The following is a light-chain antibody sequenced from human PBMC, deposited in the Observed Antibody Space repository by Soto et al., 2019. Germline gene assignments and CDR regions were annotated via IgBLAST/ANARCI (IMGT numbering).Light chain of an antibody. CDR3: QQYGSSIT. CDR1: QSVNSNY. CDR2: DAS. V-gene: IGKV3-20*01. Sequence: EIVLTQSPGTLSLSPGERATLSCRASQSVNSNYLAWYQQKRGQAPRLLIYDASTRATGIPARFSGSGSGTDFTLTISRLEPEDFAVFYCQQYGSSITFGQGTRLEIK. J-gene: IGKJ5*01.